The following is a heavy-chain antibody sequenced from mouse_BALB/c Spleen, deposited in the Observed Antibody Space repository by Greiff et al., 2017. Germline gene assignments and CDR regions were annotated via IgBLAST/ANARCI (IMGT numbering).Heavy chain of an antibody. CDR3: ARDGYGVDY. CDR1: GFTFSDYY. CDR2: ISDGGSYT. Sequence: EVKVVESGGGLVKPGGSLKLSCAASGFTFSDYYMYWVRQTPEKRLEWVATISDGGSYTYYPDSVKGRFTISRDNAKNNLYLQLSSLKSEDTAMYYCARDGYGVDYWGQGSSVTVAS. V-gene: IGHV5-4*02. J-gene: IGHJ4*01.